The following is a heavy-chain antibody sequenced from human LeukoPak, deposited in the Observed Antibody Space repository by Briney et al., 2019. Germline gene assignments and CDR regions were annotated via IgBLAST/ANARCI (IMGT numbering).Heavy chain of an antibody. CDR3: ARVEYSYGTPLGYNWFDP. J-gene: IGHJ5*02. CDR1: GGSISSYY. CDR2: IYYSGST. D-gene: IGHD5-18*01. Sequence: PSETLSLTCTVSGGSISSYYWSWIRQPPGKGLEWIGYIYYSGSTNYNPSLKSRVTISVDTSKNQFSLKLSSVTAADTAVYYCARVEYSYGTPLGYNWFDPWGQGTLVTVSS. V-gene: IGHV4-59*01.